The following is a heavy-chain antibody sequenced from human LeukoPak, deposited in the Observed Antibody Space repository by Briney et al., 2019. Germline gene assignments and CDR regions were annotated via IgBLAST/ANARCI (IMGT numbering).Heavy chain of an antibody. Sequence: PSETLSLTCAVYGGSFSGYYWSWIRQPPGKGLEWIGEINHSGSTNCNPSLKSRVTISVDTSKNQFSLKLSSVTAADTAVYYCAREMRYNWFDPWGQGTLVTVSS. CDR3: AREMRYNWFDP. J-gene: IGHJ5*02. V-gene: IGHV4-34*01. CDR2: INHSGST. D-gene: IGHD5-24*01. CDR1: GGSFSGYY.